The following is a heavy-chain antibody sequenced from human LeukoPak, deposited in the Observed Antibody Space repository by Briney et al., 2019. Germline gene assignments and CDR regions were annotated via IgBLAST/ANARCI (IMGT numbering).Heavy chain of an antibody. CDR2: IIPIFGIA. D-gene: IGHD6-13*01. Sequence: SVKVSCKASGGTFSSYAISWVRQAPGQGLEWMGGIIPIFGIANYAQKFQGRVTITADESTSTAYMELSSLRSEDTAVYYCARDQWYSSSWYWFDPWGQGTLVTVSS. CDR1: GGTFSSYA. J-gene: IGHJ5*02. V-gene: IGHV1-69*13. CDR3: ARDQWYSSSWYWFDP.